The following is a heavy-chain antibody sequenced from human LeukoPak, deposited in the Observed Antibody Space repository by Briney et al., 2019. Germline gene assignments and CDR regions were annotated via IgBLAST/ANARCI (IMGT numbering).Heavy chain of an antibody. CDR3: AKGTLGYCSSTSCYGDYFDY. CDR1: GFTFSSYA. V-gene: IGHV3-23*01. J-gene: IGHJ4*02. Sequence: PGGSLRLSCAASGFTFSSYAMSWVRQAPGKGLEWVSAISGSGGSTYYADSVKGRFTISRDNSKNTLYLQMNSLRAEDTAVYYCAKGTLGYCSSTSCYGDYFDYWGQGTLVTVSS. CDR2: ISGSGGST. D-gene: IGHD2-2*01.